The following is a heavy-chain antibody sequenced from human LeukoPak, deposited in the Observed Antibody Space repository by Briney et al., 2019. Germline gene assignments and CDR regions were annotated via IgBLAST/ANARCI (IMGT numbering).Heavy chain of an antibody. CDR1: GFTFSSYA. D-gene: IGHD3-10*01. V-gene: IGHV3-23*01. Sequence: GGSLRLSCAAPGFTFSSYAMSWVRQAPGKGLEWVSALSGSGGSTYYADSVKGRFTISRDNSKNTLYLQMNSLRAEDTAVYYCAKAGEVYGSGSYFDYWGQGTLVTVSS. CDR2: LSGSGGST. CDR3: AKAGEVYGSGSYFDY. J-gene: IGHJ4*02.